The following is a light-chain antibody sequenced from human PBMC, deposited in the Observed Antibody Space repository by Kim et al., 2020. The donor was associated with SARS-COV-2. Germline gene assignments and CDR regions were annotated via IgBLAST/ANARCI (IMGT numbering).Light chain of an antibody. CDR2: EDS. Sequence: SYELTQPPSVSVSPGQTARITCSGDALPKKYAYWYQQKSGQAPVLVIYEDSKRPSGIPERFSGPRSGTMATLTIRGAQVEDEADYYCYSTDSSGNHGVFG. CDR1: ALPKKY. CDR3: YSTDSSGNHGV. J-gene: IGLJ2*01. V-gene: IGLV3-10*01.